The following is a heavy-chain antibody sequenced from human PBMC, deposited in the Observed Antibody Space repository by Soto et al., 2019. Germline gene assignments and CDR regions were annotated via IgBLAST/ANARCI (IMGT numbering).Heavy chain of an antibody. V-gene: IGHV3-15*01. Sequence: LRLSCAASGFTFSNAWMSWVRQAPGKGLEWVGRIKSKTDGGTTDYAAPVKGRFTISRDDSKNTLYLQMNSLKTEDTAVYYCTTVGVVVTAYYYYYGMDVWGQGTTVTV. J-gene: IGHJ6*02. CDR3: TTVGVVVTAYYYYYGMDV. CDR1: GFTFSNAW. D-gene: IGHD2-21*02. CDR2: IKSKTDGGTT.